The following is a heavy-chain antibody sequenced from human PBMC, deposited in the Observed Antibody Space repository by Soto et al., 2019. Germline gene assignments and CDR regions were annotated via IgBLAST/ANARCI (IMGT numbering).Heavy chain of an antibody. CDR1: GYTFTSYY. Sequence: ASVKVSCKASGYTFTSYYMHWVRQAPGQGLEWMGIINPSGGSTSYAQKNQSRVTITRDTSTSTVNMELSRLRSEDTAVYYCARVLADAFDIWGQGTMVTVPS. J-gene: IGHJ3*02. CDR2: INPSGGST. V-gene: IGHV1-46*03. CDR3: ARVLADAFDI.